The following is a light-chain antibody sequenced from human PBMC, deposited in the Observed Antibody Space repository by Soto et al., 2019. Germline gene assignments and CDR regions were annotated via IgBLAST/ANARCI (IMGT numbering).Light chain of an antibody. J-gene: IGKJ1*01. CDR2: STS. CDR1: QNIDNY. CDR3: QQSSNIPWT. V-gene: IGKV1-39*01. Sequence: IQLTQSPSSLSASVGDRVTVSCRSSQNIDNYLNWYVQRPGKAPELLIYSTSNLKSGVPSRFRGSGSGTDFSLTINSLLSEDFATYYCQQSSNIPWTFGQGTKVEIK.